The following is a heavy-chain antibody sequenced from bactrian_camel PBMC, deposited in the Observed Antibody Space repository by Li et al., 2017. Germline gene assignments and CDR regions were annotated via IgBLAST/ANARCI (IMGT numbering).Heavy chain of an antibody. J-gene: IGHJ6*01. CDR1: RYMYDNGC. CDR3: AADYGLGPCPRDFFY. Sequence: HVQLVESGGGSVQPGGSLRLSCAASRYMYDNGCMGWFRQAPGKEREGVATIDTDGSTRYADSVKGRFTISKDYVKKTLYLQMDSLKPEDTAMYYCAADYGLGPCPRDFFYWGLGTQVTVS. V-gene: IGHV3S53*01. D-gene: IGHD5*01. CDR2: IDTDGST.